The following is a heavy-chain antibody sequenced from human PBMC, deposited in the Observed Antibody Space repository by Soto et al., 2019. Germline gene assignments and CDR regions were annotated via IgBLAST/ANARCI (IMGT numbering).Heavy chain of an antibody. Sequence: QVQLVQSGAEVKKPGSSVKVSCKASGGTFSTYAITWVRQAPGQGLEWLGGIIPIFGTTDYARKFQGRVTITAAESTSTVFIEPSSLTSEDTAVYYCARGVGAYYFDYWGQGTRVTVSS. J-gene: IGHJ4*02. D-gene: IGHD1-26*01. CDR3: ARGVGAYYFDY. V-gene: IGHV1-69*01. CDR1: GGTFSTYA. CDR2: IIPIFGTT.